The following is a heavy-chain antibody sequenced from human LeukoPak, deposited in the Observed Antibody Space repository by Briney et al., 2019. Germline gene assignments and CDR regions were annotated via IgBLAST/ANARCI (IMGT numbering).Heavy chain of an antibody. Sequence: GGSLRLSCAASGFTFSSYEMNWVRQAPGMGLEWVSYISSSGSTIYYADSVKGRFTISRDNAKNSLYLQMNSLRAEDTAVYYCARDLGYFDPVGDYYYYGMDVWGQGTTVTVSS. CDR3: ARDLGYFDPVGDYYYYGMDV. J-gene: IGHJ6*02. CDR1: GFTFSSYE. D-gene: IGHD3-9*01. CDR2: ISSSGSTI. V-gene: IGHV3-48*03.